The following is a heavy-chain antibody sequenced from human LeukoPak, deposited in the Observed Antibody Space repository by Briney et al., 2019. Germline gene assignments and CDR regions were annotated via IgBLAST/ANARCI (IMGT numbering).Heavy chain of an antibody. CDR1: GYTFTDYY. CDR2: INPNSGGT. V-gene: IGHV1-2*02. Sequence: ASVKVSCKASGYTFTDYYMHWVRQAPGQGLEWMGWINPNSGGTNYAQKFQGRVTMTRDTSISTAYMELSRLRSDDTAVYYCARVGSSGRTPSDYWGQGTLVTVSS. J-gene: IGHJ4*02. D-gene: IGHD6-19*01. CDR3: ARVGSSGRTPSDY.